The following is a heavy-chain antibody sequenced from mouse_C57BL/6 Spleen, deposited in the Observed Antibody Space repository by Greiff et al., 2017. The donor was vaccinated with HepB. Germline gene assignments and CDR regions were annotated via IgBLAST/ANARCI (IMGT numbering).Heavy chain of an antibody. CDR2: IDPEAGET. D-gene: IGHD2-5*01. V-gene: IGHV14-2*01. J-gene: IGHJ1*03. Sequence: EVQLQQSGAELVKPGASVKLSCTASGFTFKDYYMHWVKQRTEQGLEWIGRIDPEAGETTYAPKFQGKATITADTSSNTAYLQLSSLTSEDTAVYYCARAPANYSIYWYLEVWGKGTTVTVSS. CDR3: ARAPANYSIYWYLEV. CDR1: GFTFKDYY.